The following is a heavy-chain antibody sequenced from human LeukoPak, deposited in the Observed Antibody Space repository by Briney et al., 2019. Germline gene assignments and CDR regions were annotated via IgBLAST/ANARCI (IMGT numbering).Heavy chain of an antibody. CDR3: ARGGGYCSSTSCPNTNWFDP. Sequence: SETLSLTCAVYGGSFSGYYWSWIRQPPGKGLEWLGEINHSGSTNYNPSLKSRVTISVDTSKNQFSLKLSSVTAADTAVYYCARGGGYCSSTSCPNTNWFDPWGQGTLVTVSS. J-gene: IGHJ5*02. CDR1: GGSFSGYY. CDR2: INHSGST. D-gene: IGHD2-2*01. V-gene: IGHV4-34*01.